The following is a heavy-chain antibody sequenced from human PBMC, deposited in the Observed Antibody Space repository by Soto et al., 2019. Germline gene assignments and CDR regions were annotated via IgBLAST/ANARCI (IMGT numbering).Heavy chain of an antibody. J-gene: IGHJ5*02. D-gene: IGHD3-3*01. Sequence: GGSLRLSCAASGFTFYNYAMTWVRQAPGKGLEWVSGISCDGTRTYYGDSVKGRFTISRDNSKNTVFLQMNSLRAEDTALYYCVKDLRPNRGWFGPWGQGTRVTVSS. CDR3: VKDLRPNRGWFGP. CDR1: GFTFYNYA. CDR2: ISCDGTRT. V-gene: IGHV3-23*01.